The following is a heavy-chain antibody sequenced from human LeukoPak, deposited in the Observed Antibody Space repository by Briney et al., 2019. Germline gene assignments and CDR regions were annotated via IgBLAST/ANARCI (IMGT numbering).Heavy chain of an antibody. CDR3: VKDDGWVQYAN. J-gene: IGHJ4*02. Sequence: PGGSLRLSCAASGFTFSSYTMNWVRQAPGKGLEWVSAISGSGGSSYYADSVRGRVTISRDNSKNTLYLQMNSLRVEDTAVYYCVKDDGWVQYANWGQGTLVTVSS. D-gene: IGHD5-24*01. CDR1: GFTFSSYT. CDR2: ISGSGGSS. V-gene: IGHV3-23*01.